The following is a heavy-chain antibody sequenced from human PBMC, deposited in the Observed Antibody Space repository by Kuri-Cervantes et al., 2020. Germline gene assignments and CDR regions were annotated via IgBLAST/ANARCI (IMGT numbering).Heavy chain of an antibody. CDR1: GGSISSGDYY. CDR2: IYYSGST. V-gene: IGHV4-30-4*01. J-gene: IGHJ4*02. CDR3: ARAETISSSWQMGYYFDY. D-gene: IGHD6-13*01. Sequence: LRLSCTVSGGSISSGDYYWSWIRQPPGKGLEWIGYIYYSGSTYYNPSLKSRVTISADTSKNQFSRKLSSVTAADTAVYYCARAETISSSWQMGYYFDYWGQGTLVTVSS.